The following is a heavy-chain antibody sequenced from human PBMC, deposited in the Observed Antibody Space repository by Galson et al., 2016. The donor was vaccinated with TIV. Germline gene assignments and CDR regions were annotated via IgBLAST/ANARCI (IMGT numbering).Heavy chain of an antibody. D-gene: IGHD2-8*02. Sequence: SVKVSCKASGYSFTTYAMHWVRQAPGQGLEWMGCINAGNSNIKYSQKFQGRLTITRDTFASTAYMELSSLTSADTAVYYCARALVASIVDLDYWGPGTLVTVSS. CDR3: ARALVASIVDLDY. CDR1: GYSFTTYA. V-gene: IGHV1-3*01. J-gene: IGHJ4*02. CDR2: INAGNSNI.